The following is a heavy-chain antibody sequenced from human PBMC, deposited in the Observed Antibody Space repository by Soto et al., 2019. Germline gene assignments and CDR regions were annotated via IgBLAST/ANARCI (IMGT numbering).Heavy chain of an antibody. CDR2: INPNTGST. CDR1: GYTFTSYY. V-gene: IGHV1-46*01. Sequence: QVQLVQSGAEVKKPGASVKISCKASGYTFTSYYLHWVRQAPGQGLDWMGIINPNTGSTSSAQNFRGRISVTRDTSTSTVYMELYSLRSEDTAVYYCTRDPHFSLSYHYYGMDVWGQGTPVTVSS. CDR3: TRDPHFSLSYHYYGMDV. J-gene: IGHJ6*02.